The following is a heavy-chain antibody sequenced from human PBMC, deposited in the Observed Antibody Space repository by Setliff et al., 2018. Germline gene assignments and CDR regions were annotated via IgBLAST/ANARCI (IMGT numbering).Heavy chain of an antibody. Sequence: SVKVSCKASGGTFSSYAISWVRQAPGQGLEWMGGIIPILGIANYAQKFQGRVTITADKSTSTAYMELSSLRSDDTAVYYCARADYSSSLHYFDYWGQGTTVTVSS. D-gene: IGHD6-13*01. CDR2: IIPILGIA. CDR1: GGTFSSYA. J-gene: IGHJ4*03. V-gene: IGHV1-69*10. CDR3: ARADYSSSLHYFDY.